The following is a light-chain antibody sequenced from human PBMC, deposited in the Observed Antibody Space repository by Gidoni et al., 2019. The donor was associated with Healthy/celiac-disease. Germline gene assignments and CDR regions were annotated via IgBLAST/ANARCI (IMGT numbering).Light chain of an antibody. CDR3: AAWDDSLNGRV. Sequence: QSVLTQPPSASGTTGQRVTISCSGSSSNIGRNTVNWYQQLPGTAPKLLIYSNNQRPSGVPDRFSGSKSGTSASLAISGLQSEDEADYYCAAWDDSLNGRVFGGGTKLTVL. CDR2: SNN. V-gene: IGLV1-44*01. CDR1: SSNIGRNT. J-gene: IGLJ3*02.